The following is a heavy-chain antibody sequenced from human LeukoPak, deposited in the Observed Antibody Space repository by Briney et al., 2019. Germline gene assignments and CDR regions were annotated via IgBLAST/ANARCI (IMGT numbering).Heavy chain of an antibody. D-gene: IGHD3-10*01. CDR2: IYPGDSDT. J-gene: IGHJ5*02. Sequence: GESLKISCKGSGYSFTSYWIGWVRQIPGKGLEWMGIIYPGDSDTRYSPSFQGQVTISADKSISTAYLQWSSLKASDTAMYYCARSPLRMVRGVIISNWFDPWGQGTLVTVSS. V-gene: IGHV5-51*01. CDR1: GYSFTSYW. CDR3: ARSPLRMVRGVIISNWFDP.